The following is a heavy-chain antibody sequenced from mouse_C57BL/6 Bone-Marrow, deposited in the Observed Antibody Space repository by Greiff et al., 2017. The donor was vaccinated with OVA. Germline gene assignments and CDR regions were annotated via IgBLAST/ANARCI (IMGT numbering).Heavy chain of an antibody. Sequence: VQLQQPGAELVRPGSSVKLSCKASGYTFTSYWMHWVKQRPIQGLEWIGNIDPSDSETHYNQKFKDKATLTVDKSSSTAYMQLSSLTSEDSAVYYCARSDYYGSSSAYWGQGTLVTVSA. CDR2: IDPSDSET. J-gene: IGHJ3*01. CDR3: ARSDYYGSSSAY. V-gene: IGHV1-52*01. CDR1: GYTFTSYW. D-gene: IGHD1-1*01.